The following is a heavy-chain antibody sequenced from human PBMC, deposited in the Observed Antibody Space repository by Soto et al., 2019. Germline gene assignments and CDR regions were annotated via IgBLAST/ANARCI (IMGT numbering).Heavy chain of an antibody. CDR3: ARGAGDFSGPDSFDI. Sequence: QVQLQESGPRLVKSSETLSLVCSVSGDSIIRSFWGWIRQSPGKGLEYIGYISDSGVTEYDPSLQSRVTSSVETPTNEASLKMTSVTAAGTAMYSWARGAGDFSGPDSFDIWGQGTMVTVSS. V-gene: IGHV4-59*01. CDR1: GDSIIRSF. J-gene: IGHJ3*02. D-gene: IGHD3-10*01. CDR2: ISDSGVT.